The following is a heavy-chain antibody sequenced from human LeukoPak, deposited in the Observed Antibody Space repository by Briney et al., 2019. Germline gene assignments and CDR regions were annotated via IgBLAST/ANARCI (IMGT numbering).Heavy chain of an antibody. CDR1: GFTFSSYA. CDR2: IKTDGSEK. CDR3: ATYSTRNAREFQS. J-gene: IGHJ1*01. D-gene: IGHD2/OR15-2a*01. Sequence: PGGSLRLSCAASGFTFSSYAMSWVRQAPGKGLEWVANIKTDGSEKYYVDSVKGRFTISRDNAKNSLYLQMNSLRAEDTAMYYCATYSTRNAREFQSWGQGTLVTVSS. V-gene: IGHV3-7*01.